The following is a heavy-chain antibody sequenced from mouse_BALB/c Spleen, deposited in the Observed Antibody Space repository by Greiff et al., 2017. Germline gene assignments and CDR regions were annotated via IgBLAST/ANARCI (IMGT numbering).Heavy chain of an antibody. CDR1: GFTFSSYA. V-gene: IGHV5-9-4*01. J-gene: IGHJ4*01. D-gene: IGHD2-1*01. Sequence: DVHLVESGGGLVKPGGSLKLSCAASGFTFSSYAMSWVRQSPEKRLEWVAEISSGGSYTYYPDTVTGRFTISRDNAKNTLYLEMSSLRSEDTAMYYCARVYYGNRHYAMDYWGQGTSVTVSS. CDR2: ISSGGSYT. CDR3: ARVYYGNRHYAMDY.